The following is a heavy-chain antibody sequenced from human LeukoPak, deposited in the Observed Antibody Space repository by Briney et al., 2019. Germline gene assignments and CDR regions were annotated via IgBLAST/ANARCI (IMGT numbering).Heavy chain of an antibody. D-gene: IGHD3-10*01. CDR1: GGTFSSYA. CDR3: ASLVYYYGSGSSMSYYYYYGMDV. J-gene: IGHJ6*02. V-gene: IGHV1-69*04. Sequence: SVKVSCKASGGTFSSYAIGWVRQAPGQGLEWMGRIIPILGIANYAQKFQGRVTITADKSTSTAYMELSSLRSEDTAVYYCASLVYYYGSGSSMSYYYYYGMDVWGQGTTVTVSS. CDR2: IIPILGIA.